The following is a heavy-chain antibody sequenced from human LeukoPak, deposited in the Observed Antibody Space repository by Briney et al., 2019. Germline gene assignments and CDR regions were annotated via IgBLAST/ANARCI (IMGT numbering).Heavy chain of an antibody. CDR1: GFTLSNYD. Sequence: PGGSLRLSCAASGFTLSNYDMHWVRQVTGRGLEWVSGIGTSGDTYYPGSVKGRFTISRENARNSLYLQMNSLRAGDTAVYYCARAGYGSGWYYFDYWGQGKLVIVSS. V-gene: IGHV3-13*01. CDR2: IGTSGDT. D-gene: IGHD6-19*01. CDR3: ARAGYGSGWYYFDY. J-gene: IGHJ4*02.